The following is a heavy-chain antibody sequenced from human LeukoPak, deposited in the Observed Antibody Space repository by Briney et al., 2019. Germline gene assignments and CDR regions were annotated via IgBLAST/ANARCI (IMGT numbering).Heavy chain of an antibody. D-gene: IGHD3-10*01. CDR3: ARGGGFQH. J-gene: IGHJ1*01. Sequence: GGSLRLSCAASGFTFSSYWMSWGRQAPGKGLEGVANIKLDGSEKHYVDSVKGRFTISRDNAKNSLYLQMNSLRAEDTAVYYCARGGGFQHWGQGTLVTVSS. CDR1: GFTFSSYW. V-gene: IGHV3-7*01. CDR2: IKLDGSEK.